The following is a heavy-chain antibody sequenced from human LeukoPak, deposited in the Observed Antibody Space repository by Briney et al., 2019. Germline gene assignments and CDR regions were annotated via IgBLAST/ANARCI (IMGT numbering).Heavy chain of an antibody. D-gene: IGHD3-22*01. CDR3: ARTYYYENTGYPGYLDD. Sequence: GASVKVSCKASGYTFTSYGVSWVREAPGQGPEWMGWISVYNGDKDYAQKFQARVNMTSTTSTDKANRDLRSLRSDDTAVYYCARTYYYENTGYPGYLDDWGQGTLLTVSS. V-gene: IGHV1-18*01. CDR1: GYTFTSYG. CDR2: ISVYNGDK. J-gene: IGHJ4*02.